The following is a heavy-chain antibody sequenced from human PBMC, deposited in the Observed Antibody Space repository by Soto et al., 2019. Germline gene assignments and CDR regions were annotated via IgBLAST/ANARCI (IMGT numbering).Heavy chain of an antibody. CDR2: INPTGSYT. J-gene: IGHJ6*02. Sequence: GGSLRLSCAASGFTFSDHYMSWIRQAPGKGLEWISYINPTGSYTHYADSVRGRFIISRDNADNSLYLQMNSLRAEDTALYYCARGHHSMDVWGQGATVTVS. CDR3: ARGHHSMDV. V-gene: IGHV3-11*06. CDR1: GFTFSDHY.